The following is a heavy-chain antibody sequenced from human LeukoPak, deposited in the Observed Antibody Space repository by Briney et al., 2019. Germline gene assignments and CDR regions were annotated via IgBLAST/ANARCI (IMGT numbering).Heavy chain of an antibody. CDR2: ISDSGGRI. Sequence: GGSLRLSCAASGFTFNSYAMTWVRQAPGKGLEWVSVISDSGGRIYYADSVKGRFTISRDNSKNTLYLHMNSLRAEDTAVYYCATYRQVLLPFESWGQGTLVTVSS. J-gene: IGHJ4*02. CDR1: GFTFNSYA. V-gene: IGHV3-23*01. D-gene: IGHD2-8*02. CDR3: ATYRQVLLPFES.